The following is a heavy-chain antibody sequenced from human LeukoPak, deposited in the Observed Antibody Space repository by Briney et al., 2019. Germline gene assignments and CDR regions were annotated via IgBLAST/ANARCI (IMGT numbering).Heavy chain of an antibody. V-gene: IGHV3-21*01. D-gene: IGHD3-22*01. Sequence: PGGSLRLSCAASGFTFSIYSIYWVRQAPGKGLEWVSFITGNSNYIYYADSVKGRFTISRDNSKNTLYLHMNRLRAEDTAVYYCAKDPNRYDSSIYYCAYWGQGTLVTVSS. CDR2: ITGNSNYI. CDR1: GFTFSIYS. J-gene: IGHJ4*02. CDR3: AKDPNRYDSSIYYCAY.